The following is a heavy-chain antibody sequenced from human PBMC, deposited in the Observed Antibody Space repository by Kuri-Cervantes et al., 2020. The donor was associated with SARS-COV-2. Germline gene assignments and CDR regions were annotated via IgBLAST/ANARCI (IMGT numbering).Heavy chain of an antibody. Sequence: SGPTLVKPTQTLTLTCTFSGFSLSTSGVGVGWIRQPPGKALEWLALIYWNDDKRYSPSPKSRLTITKDASKNQVVLTTTNMDPVDTATYYCAHTEVSITGTRIFNYWGQGTLVTVSS. D-gene: IGHD1-7*01. V-gene: IGHV2-5*01. J-gene: IGHJ4*02. CDR3: AHTEVSITGTRIFNY. CDR2: IYWNDDK. CDR1: GFSLSTSGVG.